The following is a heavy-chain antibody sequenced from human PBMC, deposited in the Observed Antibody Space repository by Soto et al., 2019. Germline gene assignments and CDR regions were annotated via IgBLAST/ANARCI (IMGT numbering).Heavy chain of an antibody. CDR2: IWYDGSSQ. CDR3: ARDLSYLEWNYYGMDV. D-gene: IGHD3-3*01. Sequence: ESGGGVVQPERSLRLSCAASGFTFSNYAMHWVRQAPGKGLEWVAVIWYDGSSQYYADSVKGRFTISRDNSKNTLYLQMNSLRAEDTAIYYCARDLSYLEWNYYGMDVWGQGTTVTVSS. V-gene: IGHV3-33*01. J-gene: IGHJ6*02. CDR1: GFTFSNYA.